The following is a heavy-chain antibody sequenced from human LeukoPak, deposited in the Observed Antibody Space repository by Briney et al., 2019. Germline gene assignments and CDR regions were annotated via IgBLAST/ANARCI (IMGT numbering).Heavy chain of an antibody. J-gene: IGHJ4*02. CDR2: ISSDGTNT. CDR1: GFTFSSHW. CDR3: TRGPPDGSGNYYPGDF. V-gene: IGHV3-74*01. D-gene: IGHD3-10*01. Sequence: QAGGSLRLSCAAPGFTFSSHWMHWVRQAPGKGLVWVSRISSDGTNTTYADSVKGRFTISRDNAKNTLYLQMNSLRVEDTAVYYCTRGPPDGSGNYYPGDFWGQGTLVTVSS.